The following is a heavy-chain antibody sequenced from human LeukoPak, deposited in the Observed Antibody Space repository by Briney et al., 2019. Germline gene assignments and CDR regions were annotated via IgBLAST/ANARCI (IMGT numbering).Heavy chain of an antibody. CDR2: ISAYNGNT. CDR1: GYTFTSYG. J-gene: IGHJ4*02. CDR3: ARARITIFGVVDIDY. D-gene: IGHD3-3*01. V-gene: IGHV1-18*01. Sequence: ASVKVSCKASGYTFTSYGISWVRQAPGQGLEWMGWISAYNGNTNYAQKLQGRVTMTTDTSTSTAYMELRSLRSDDTAVNYCARARITIFGVVDIDYWGQGTLVTVSS.